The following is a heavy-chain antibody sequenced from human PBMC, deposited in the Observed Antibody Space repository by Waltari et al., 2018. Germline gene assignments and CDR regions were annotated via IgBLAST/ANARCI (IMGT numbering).Heavy chain of an antibody. Sequence: QVQLVQSGAEVKKPGSSVKVSCKASGGTFSSYAISWVRQAPGQGLEWMGGIIPILGIANYAQKFQGRGTITADKSTSTAYMELSSLRSEDTAVYYCARERDRGSFSDYWGQGTLVTVSS. V-gene: IGHV1-69*10. D-gene: IGHD1-26*01. CDR2: IIPILGIA. CDR3: ARERDRGSFSDY. CDR1: GGTFSSYA. J-gene: IGHJ4*02.